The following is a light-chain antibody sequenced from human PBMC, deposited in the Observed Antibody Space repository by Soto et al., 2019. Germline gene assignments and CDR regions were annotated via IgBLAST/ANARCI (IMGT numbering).Light chain of an antibody. Sequence: QSVLTQPPSVAGAPGQKVTISCTGSSSNIGAGYDVHWYQKLPGTAPKLLIYGNSNRPSGVPDRFSGSKSGNSASLAITGVQAEDEADYYCQSYDSSLSGWVFGGGIKLTVL. J-gene: IGLJ3*02. CDR2: GNS. CDR1: SSNIGAGYD. V-gene: IGLV1-40*01. CDR3: QSYDSSLSGWV.